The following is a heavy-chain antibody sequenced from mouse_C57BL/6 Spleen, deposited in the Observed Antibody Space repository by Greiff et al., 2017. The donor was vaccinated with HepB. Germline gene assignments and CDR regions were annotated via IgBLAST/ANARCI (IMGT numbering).Heavy chain of an antibody. CDR3: ARRDDGYYLDAMDY. CDR1: GYSITSGYY. Sequence: EVKLQESGPGLVKPSQSLSLTCSVTGYSITSGYYWNWIRQFPGNKLEWMGYISYDGSNNYNPSLKNRISFTRDTSKNQFFLKLNSVTTEDTATYYCARRDDGYYLDAMDYWGQGTSVTVSS. D-gene: IGHD2-3*01. J-gene: IGHJ4*01. CDR2: ISYDGSN. V-gene: IGHV3-6*01.